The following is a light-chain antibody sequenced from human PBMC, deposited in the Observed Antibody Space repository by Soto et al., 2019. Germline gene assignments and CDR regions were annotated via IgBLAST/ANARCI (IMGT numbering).Light chain of an antibody. CDR2: EGF. V-gene: IGLV2-23*01. Sequence: QSALTQPASVSGSPGQSITISCTGNSSDIGTYNLVSWYQQHPGKVPKLLIYEGFRRPSGVSSRFSGSRSGNTASLTISGLQADDEADYYCCSYAGKSNVVFGGGTKLTVL. CDR1: SSDIGTYNL. J-gene: IGLJ2*01. CDR3: CSYAGKSNVV.